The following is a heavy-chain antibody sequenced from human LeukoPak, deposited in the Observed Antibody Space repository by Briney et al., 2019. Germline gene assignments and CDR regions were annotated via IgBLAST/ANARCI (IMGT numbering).Heavy chain of an antibody. V-gene: IGHV1-2*02. CDR3: ARGSTNSAVKFDY. J-gene: IGHJ4*02. D-gene: IGHD2-2*01. Sequence: ASVKVSCKASGFTFTGYYIHWVRQAPGQGLEWMGWINPNSGGTNYAQKFQDRVTMTRDTSISTAYMELSRLRSDDTAVYYCARGSTNSAVKFDYWGQGTLVTVSS. CDR2: INPNSGGT. CDR1: GFTFTGYY.